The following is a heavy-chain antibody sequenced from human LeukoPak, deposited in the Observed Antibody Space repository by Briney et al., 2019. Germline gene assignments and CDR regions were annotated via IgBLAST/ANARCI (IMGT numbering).Heavy chain of an antibody. J-gene: IGHJ4*02. D-gene: IGHD3-3*01. Sequence: PGGSLRLSCAASGFTFSSYSMNWVRQAPGKGLEWVSSISSSSSYIYYADSVKGRFTISRDNAKNSLYLQMNSLRAEDTAVYYCAKALLDLEWLFDYFDYWGQGTLVTVSS. V-gene: IGHV3-21*04. CDR3: AKALLDLEWLFDYFDY. CDR2: ISSSSSYI. CDR1: GFTFSSYS.